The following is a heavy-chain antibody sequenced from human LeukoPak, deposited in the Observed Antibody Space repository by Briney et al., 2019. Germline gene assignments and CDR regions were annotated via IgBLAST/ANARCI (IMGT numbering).Heavy chain of an antibody. CDR2: ISGSGNTI. CDR1: GFRFRDYE. J-gene: IGHJ3*02. D-gene: IGHD3-22*01. Sequence: GGSLRLSCAASGFRFRDYEMNWVRQAPGKGREWLSCISGSGNTIYHANSVKGRFTISRDNAKNSLYLQMNSLRADDTAIYYCARSPYYIAFDIWGQGTVVTISS. CDR3: ARSPYYIAFDI. V-gene: IGHV3-48*03.